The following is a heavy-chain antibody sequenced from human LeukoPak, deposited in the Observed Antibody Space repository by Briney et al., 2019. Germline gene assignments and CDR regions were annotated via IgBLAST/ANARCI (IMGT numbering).Heavy chain of an antibody. CDR1: GGSFSGYY. V-gene: IGHV4-38-2*01. CDR3: ARYRSGSYEGRYYFDY. Sequence: SETLSLTCAVYGGSFSGYYWGWLRQPPGKGLEWIGSIYHSGSTYYNPSLKSRVTISVDTSKNQFSLKLSSVTAADTAVYYCARYRSGSYEGRYYFDYWGQGTLVTVSS. D-gene: IGHD1-26*01. J-gene: IGHJ4*02. CDR2: IYHSGST.